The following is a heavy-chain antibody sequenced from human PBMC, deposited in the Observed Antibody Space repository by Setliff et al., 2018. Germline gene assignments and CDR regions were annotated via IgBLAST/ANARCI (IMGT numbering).Heavy chain of an antibody. V-gene: IGHV3-23*01. CDR1: GFTFSSYA. J-gene: IGHJ4*02. D-gene: IGHD3-3*01. CDR2: ISGSGGST. Sequence: LRLSCAASGFTFSSYAMSWVRQAPGKGLEWVSAISGSGGSTYYADSVKGRFTISRDNSKNTLYLQMNSLRAEDTATYYCARCITIFGVVIPNAFDYWGQGTLVTVSS. CDR3: ARCITIFGVVIPNAFDY.